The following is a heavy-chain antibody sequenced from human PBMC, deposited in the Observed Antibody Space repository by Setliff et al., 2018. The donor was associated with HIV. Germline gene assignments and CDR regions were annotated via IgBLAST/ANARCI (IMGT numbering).Heavy chain of an antibody. D-gene: IGHD3-3*01. CDR1: GYSISSDYY. J-gene: IGHJ4*02. CDR3: ARAPITIFGVIIIPVYFDY. V-gene: IGHV4-38-2*01. CDR2: LYHSGST. Sequence: ASETLSLTCAVSGYSISSDYYWGWIRQPPGKGLEWIGSLYHSGSTYYNPSLKSRVTISVDTSNNQVSLKLNSVTAADTAVYYCARAPITIFGVIIIPVYFDYWGQGTLVTVSS.